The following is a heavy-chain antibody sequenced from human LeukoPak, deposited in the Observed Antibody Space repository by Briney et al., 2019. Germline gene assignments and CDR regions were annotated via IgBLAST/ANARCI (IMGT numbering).Heavy chain of an antibody. CDR1: GGSISSSSYY. J-gene: IGHJ3*02. Sequence: SETLSLTCTVSGGSISSSSYYWGWIRQPPGKGLEWIGSIYYSGSTYYNPSLKSRVTISVDTSKNQFSLKLSSVTAADTAVYYCARNDGSYAFDIWGQGTMVTVSS. D-gene: IGHD1-1*01. CDR3: ARNDGSYAFDI. V-gene: IGHV4-39*01. CDR2: IYYSGST.